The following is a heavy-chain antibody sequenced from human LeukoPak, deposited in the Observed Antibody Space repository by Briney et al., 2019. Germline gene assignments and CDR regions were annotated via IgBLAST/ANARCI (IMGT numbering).Heavy chain of an antibody. CDR2: INPSGGST. V-gene: IGHV1-46*01. CDR3: ARDNSPIPETFVYRDPYDFYFDY. Sequence: ASVKVSCKASGYTFTSYYIHWVRHAPGQGLEWMGIINPSGGSTSYGQKFQGRVTVTRDMSTTTVYMELSSLRPEDTAVYYCARDNSPIPETFVYRDPYDFYFDYWGQGTLVTVSS. J-gene: IGHJ4*02. CDR1: GYTFTSYY. D-gene: IGHD4-23*01.